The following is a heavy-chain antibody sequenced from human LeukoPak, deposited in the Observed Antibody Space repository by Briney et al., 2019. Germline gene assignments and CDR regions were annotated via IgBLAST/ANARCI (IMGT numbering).Heavy chain of an antibody. Sequence: GSLRLSCVASGFTFSSYAMSWVRQAPGKGLEWVSAISGSGGSTYYADSVKGRFTVSRDNSKNTLYLQMNSLRAEDTAVYYCAKTEMATIDYYYYYGMDVWGQGTTVTVSS. V-gene: IGHV3-23*01. J-gene: IGHJ6*02. D-gene: IGHD5-24*01. CDR1: GFTFSSYA. CDR2: ISGSGGST. CDR3: AKTEMATIDYYYYYGMDV.